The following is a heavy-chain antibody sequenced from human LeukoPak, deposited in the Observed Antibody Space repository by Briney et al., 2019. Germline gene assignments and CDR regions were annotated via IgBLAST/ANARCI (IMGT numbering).Heavy chain of an antibody. D-gene: IGHD3-3*01. J-gene: IGHJ4*02. CDR3: AKSTFWSNPYYFDY. CDR1: GFTFSSYA. CDR2: ISGGGGNT. Sequence: GGSLRLSCAASGFTFSSYAMSWVRQAPGKGLEWVSGISGGGGNTYSADSVKGRFTISRDNSKNTLYLQMNSLRAEDTAVYYCAKSTFWSNPYYFDYWGQGTLVTVSS. V-gene: IGHV3-23*01.